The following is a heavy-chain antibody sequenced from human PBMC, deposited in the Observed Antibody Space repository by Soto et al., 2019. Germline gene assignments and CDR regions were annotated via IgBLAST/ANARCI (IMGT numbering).Heavy chain of an antibody. Sequence: SETLSLTCTVSGGSISNYYLSWIRQPPGKGLEWIGYIYYNGNTNYAQKLQGRVTMTTDTSTSTAYMELRSLRSDDTAVYYCARARTNGVSYWYFDLWGRGTLVTVSS. CDR1: GGSISNYY. D-gene: IGHD2-8*01. CDR3: ARARTNGVSYWYFDL. V-gene: IGHV4-59*01. J-gene: IGHJ2*01. CDR2: IYYNGNT.